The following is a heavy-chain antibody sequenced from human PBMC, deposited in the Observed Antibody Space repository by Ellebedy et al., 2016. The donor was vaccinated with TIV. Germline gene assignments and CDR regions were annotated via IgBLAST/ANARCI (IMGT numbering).Heavy chain of an antibody. CDR1: GYTFTTFG. CDR3: ARAGDTDY. D-gene: IGHD3-16*01. V-gene: IGHV1-18*01. CDR2: INPGTGDR. J-gene: IGHJ4*02. Sequence: AASVKVSCKTSGYTFTTFGITWVRQVPGQGLDWMGWINPGTGDRVSAPKVQGRVTLTTDTSTSTAYMEMKSLRSDDTAVYYCARAGDTDYWGQGTLVTVSS.